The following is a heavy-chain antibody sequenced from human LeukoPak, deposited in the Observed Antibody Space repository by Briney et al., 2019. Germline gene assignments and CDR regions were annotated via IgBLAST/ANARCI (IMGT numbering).Heavy chain of an antibody. D-gene: IGHD4/OR15-4a*01. CDR1: GFTFRNYR. J-gene: IGHJ4*02. CDR2: TKSDGSAE. CDR3: ARDGALNTSFDY. V-gene: IGHV3-7*01. Sequence: SWGSLSLSCAASGFTFRNYRMGWVRQAPGKGLEWVANTKSDGSAEYYPDSERGRFTTSRDNANNLLYLQMNRLRAEDTAVYSCARDGALNTSFDYWGQGTLVTVSS.